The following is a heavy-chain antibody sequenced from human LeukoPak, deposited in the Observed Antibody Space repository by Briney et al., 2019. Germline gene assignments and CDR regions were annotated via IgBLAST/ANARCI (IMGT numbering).Heavy chain of an antibody. D-gene: IGHD3-10*01. CDR3: ARHAYGSGSYYSRYYYYYGMDV. Sequence: SETLSLTCAVYGGSFSGYYWSWIRQPPGKGLEWIGEINHSGSTNYNPSLKSRVTISVDTSKNQFSLKLSSVTAADTAAYYCARHAYGSGSYYSRYYYYYGMDVWGQGATVTVSS. V-gene: IGHV4-34*01. CDR2: INHSGST. CDR1: GGSFSGYY. J-gene: IGHJ6*02.